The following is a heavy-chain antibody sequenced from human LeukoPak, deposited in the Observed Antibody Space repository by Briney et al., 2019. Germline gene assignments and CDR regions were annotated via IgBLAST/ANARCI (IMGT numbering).Heavy chain of an antibody. V-gene: IGHV4-59*01. CDR1: GGSISSYY. J-gene: IGHJ6*02. CDR2: IYYSGST. Sequence: PSETLSLTCTVSGGSISSYYWNWIRQPPGKGLEWIGYIYYSGSTNYDPSLKSRVTISVDTSKNQFSLKLSSVTAADTAVYYCARGYYGSGVEVYGMDVWGQGTTVTVSS. D-gene: IGHD3-10*01. CDR3: ARGYYGSGVEVYGMDV.